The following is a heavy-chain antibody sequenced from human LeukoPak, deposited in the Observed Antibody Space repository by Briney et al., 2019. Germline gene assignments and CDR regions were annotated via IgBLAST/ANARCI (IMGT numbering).Heavy chain of an antibody. D-gene: IGHD1-7*01. V-gene: IGHV1-24*01. CDR1: GYTLTELS. J-gene: IGHJ4*02. Sequence: GTSVKVSCTVSGYTLTELSMHWGRQAPGKGLEWMGGFDPEAGETIYAQKFQSRVSMTEDTYTDTAYMELSSLRSEDTAVYYCATGVITGTTGYFDYWGQGTLVTVSS. CDR2: FDPEAGET. CDR3: ATGVITGTTGYFDY.